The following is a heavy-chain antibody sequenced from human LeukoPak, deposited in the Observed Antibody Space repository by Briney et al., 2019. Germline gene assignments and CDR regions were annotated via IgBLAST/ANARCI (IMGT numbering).Heavy chain of an antibody. Sequence: VASVKVSCKASGYTFTSYYMHWVRQAPGQGLEWMGIINPSGGSTSYAQKFQGRVTMTRDMSTSTVYMELSSLRSEDTAVYYCARDPYYYGSGSLSLFDYWGQGTLVTVSS. CDR1: GYTFTSYY. J-gene: IGHJ4*02. D-gene: IGHD3-10*01. CDR3: ARDPYYYGSGSLSLFDY. CDR2: INPSGGST. V-gene: IGHV1-46*01.